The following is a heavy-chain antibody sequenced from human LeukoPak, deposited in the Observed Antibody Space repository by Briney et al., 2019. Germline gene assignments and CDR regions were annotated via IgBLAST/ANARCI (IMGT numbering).Heavy chain of an antibody. CDR3: ARPQNPYDFWSGYRSPFDY. CDR2: IYPGDSDT. CDR1: GYSFTSYW. Sequence: GESLKISCKGSGYSFTSYWIGWVRQMPGKGLEWMGIIYPGDSDTRYSPSFQGQVTISADKSISTAYLQWSSLKASDTAMYYCARPQNPYDFWSGYRSPFDYWGQGTLVTVSS. J-gene: IGHJ4*02. D-gene: IGHD3-3*01. V-gene: IGHV5-51*01.